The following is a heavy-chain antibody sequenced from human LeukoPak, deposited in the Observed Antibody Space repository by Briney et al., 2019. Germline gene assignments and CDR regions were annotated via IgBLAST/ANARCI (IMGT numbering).Heavy chain of an antibody. Sequence: GGSLRLSCAASGFTFSRYTMNWVRQAPGKGLEWVSYISSSSTTIYYADSVKGRFTISRDNAQNSLYLQMNSLRADDTAVYYCARATVLGGGGNFHYWGQGTLVTVSS. CDR3: ARATVLGGGGNFHY. CDR2: ISSSSTTI. D-gene: IGHD2-8*02. J-gene: IGHJ4*02. CDR1: GFTFSRYT. V-gene: IGHV3-48*04.